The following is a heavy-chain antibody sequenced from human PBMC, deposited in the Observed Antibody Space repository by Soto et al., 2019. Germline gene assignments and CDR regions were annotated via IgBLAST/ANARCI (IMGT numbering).Heavy chain of an antibody. V-gene: IGHV4-30-4*02. J-gene: IGHJ6*02. D-gene: IGHD5-18*01. CDR3: ARVSGHNTGYYSVYFMDV. CDR2: IYYTGST. CDR1: GGSISSGYYY. Sequence: SDTLSLSYNVSGGSISSGYYYLTWNRQSPGKGLEWIGYIYYTGSTFYSPSLKSRVTISLDTSENHFSLDMNSVTAADTAVYFCARVSGHNTGYYSVYFMDVWGQGTTVT.